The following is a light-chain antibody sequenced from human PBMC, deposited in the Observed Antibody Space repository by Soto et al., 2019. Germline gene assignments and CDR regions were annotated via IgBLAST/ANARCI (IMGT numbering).Light chain of an antibody. Sequence: EIVLTQSPGTLSVSPGESVTLSCRASQSVGTNLAWYQQKPGQAPRLLIYGASSRATGIPDRFSGSGSGTDFTLTISRLEPEDFAVYYCQQYGNSRTFGQGTKVDIK. V-gene: IGKV3-20*01. CDR3: QQYGNSRT. J-gene: IGKJ1*01. CDR1: QSVGTN. CDR2: GAS.